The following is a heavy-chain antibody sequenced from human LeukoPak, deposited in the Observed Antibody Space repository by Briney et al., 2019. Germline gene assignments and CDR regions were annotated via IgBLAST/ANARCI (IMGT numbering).Heavy chain of an antibody. V-gene: IGHV3-21*01. CDR1: GFTFSSYS. Sequence: PGGALRLSCAASGFTFSSYSMNWVRQAPGKGLEWVSSISSSSSYIYYADSVKGRFTISRDNAKNSLYLQMNSLRAEDTAVYYCATVEMATSWPYYYYMDVWGKGTTVTVSS. CDR3: ATVEMATSWPYYYYMDV. CDR2: ISSSSSYI. J-gene: IGHJ6*03. D-gene: IGHD5-24*01.